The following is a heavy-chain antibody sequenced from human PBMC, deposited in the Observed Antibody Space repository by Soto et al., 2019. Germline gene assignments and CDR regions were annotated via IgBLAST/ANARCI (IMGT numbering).Heavy chain of an antibody. CDR2: IYGGGST. CDR3: AKGGWNHWFDP. D-gene: IGHD1-1*01. V-gene: IGHV3-53*01. J-gene: IGHJ5*02. Sequence: GGSLRLSCAASGFTVSSNFMSWVRQAPGKGLEWVSVIYGGGSTYYADSVKGRFTISRDNSKNTVYLQMSSLRVEDTAIYYCAKGGWNHWFDPWGQGTLVTVSS. CDR1: GFTVSSNF.